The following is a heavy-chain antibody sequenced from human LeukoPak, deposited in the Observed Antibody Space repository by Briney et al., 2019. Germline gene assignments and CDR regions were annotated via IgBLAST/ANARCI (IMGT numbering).Heavy chain of an antibody. CDR3: ARAGSGSGWYFDY. J-gene: IGHJ4*02. CDR2: ISPYNGNT. Sequence: ASVKVSCKASGYDFTSVGITWVRRAPGQGLEWMGWISPYNGNTRYAQKFQGRVAMTTDTSTTTAYMELRGLRFSDTAVYYCARAGSGSGWYFDYWGQGTLVTVSS. V-gene: IGHV1-18*01. D-gene: IGHD6-19*01. CDR1: GYDFTSVG.